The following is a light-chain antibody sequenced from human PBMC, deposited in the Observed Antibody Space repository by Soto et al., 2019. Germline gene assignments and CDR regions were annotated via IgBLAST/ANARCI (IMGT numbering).Light chain of an antibody. Sequence: GERATLSCRASQSVSSYLAWYQQKPGQAPRLLIYDASNRATGIPARFSGSGSGTDFTLTISSLEPEDFAVYYCQQRSNWPPLTFGGGTRMDIK. CDR1: QSVSSY. J-gene: IGKJ4*01. V-gene: IGKV3-11*01. CDR3: QQRSNWPPLT. CDR2: DAS.